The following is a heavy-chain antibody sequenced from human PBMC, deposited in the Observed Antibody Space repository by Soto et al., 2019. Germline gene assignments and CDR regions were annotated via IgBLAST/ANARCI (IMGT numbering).Heavy chain of an antibody. D-gene: IGHD3-9*01. CDR1: GGSISSTTFY. CDR3: ARRKIFWLDY. Sequence: QLQLQESGPGLVTPSETLSLTCAVSGGSISSTTFYWGWIRQSPGQGLEWIGSIFYSGSTHYNPSLKSRVTISVDTSKNQFSLKLSSVTAADTAVYYCARRKIFWLDYWGQGALVTVSS. V-gene: IGHV4-39*01. J-gene: IGHJ4*02. CDR2: IFYSGST.